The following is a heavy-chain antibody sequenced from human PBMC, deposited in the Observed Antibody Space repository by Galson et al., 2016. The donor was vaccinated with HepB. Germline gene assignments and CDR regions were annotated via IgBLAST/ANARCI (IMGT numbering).Heavy chain of an antibody. CDR2: ISANSGNT. CDR1: GYTFTTSG. CDR3: ARDVKYAFHV. V-gene: IGHV1-18*04. J-gene: IGHJ3*01. Sequence: QSGAEVKKSGESLKISCKASGYTFTTSGISWVRQAPGQGLEWMGWISANSGNTNYAQKVQGRVTMTRDTSTSTVYMELTSLTSDDTAVYYCARDVKYAFHVWGEGTLVTVSS.